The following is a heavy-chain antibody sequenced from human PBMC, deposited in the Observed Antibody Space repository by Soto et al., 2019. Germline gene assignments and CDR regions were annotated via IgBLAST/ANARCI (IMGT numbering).Heavy chain of an antibody. Sequence: PGGSLRLSCAASGFTFSSYAMSWVRQAPGKGLEWVSAISGSGGSTYYADSVKGRFTISRDNSKNTLYLQMNSLRAEDTAVYYCAKGHIDYYDSSPQVYWGQGTLVTVSS. J-gene: IGHJ4*02. D-gene: IGHD3-22*01. CDR3: AKGHIDYYDSSPQVY. CDR2: ISGSGGST. CDR1: GFTFSSYA. V-gene: IGHV3-23*01.